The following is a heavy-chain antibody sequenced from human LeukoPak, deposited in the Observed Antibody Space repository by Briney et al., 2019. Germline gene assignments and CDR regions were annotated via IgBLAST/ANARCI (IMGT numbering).Heavy chain of an antibody. CDR1: GFTFSSYW. Sequence: GGSLRLSCAASGFTFSSYWMSWVRQAPGKGLEWVANIKQDGSEKYYVDSVKGRFTISRDNAKNSLYLQMNSLRAEDTAVYYCAREGLEWLSIALHVDVWGKGTTVTVSS. CDR3: AREGLEWLSIALHVDV. V-gene: IGHV3-7*01. J-gene: IGHJ6*04. D-gene: IGHD3-3*01. CDR2: IKQDGSEK.